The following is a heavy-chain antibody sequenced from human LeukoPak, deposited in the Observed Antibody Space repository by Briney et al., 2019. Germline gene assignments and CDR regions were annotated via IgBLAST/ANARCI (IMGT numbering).Heavy chain of an antibody. J-gene: IGHJ4*02. Sequence: GASVKVSCKASGYTFTSYAMHWVRQAPGQRLEWMGWINAGNGNTKYSQKFQGRVTITRDTSASTAYMELSSLRSEDTAVYYCARGHRGYYDSSGYRNYFDYWGQGTLVTVSS. V-gene: IGHV1-3*01. D-gene: IGHD3-22*01. CDR2: INAGNGNT. CDR3: ARGHRGYYDSSGYRNYFDY. CDR1: GYTFTSYA.